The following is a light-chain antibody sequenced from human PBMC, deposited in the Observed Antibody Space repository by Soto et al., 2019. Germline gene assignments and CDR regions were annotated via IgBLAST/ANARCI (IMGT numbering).Light chain of an antibody. CDR3: CSYAGSYTLV. Sequence: QAVVTQPPSASGTPGQRVTISCSGSRSNIGSNTVTWYQQLPGTAPKLLIHSNDQRPSGVPDRFSGSKSGTSASLAISGLQSEDEADYYCCSYAGSYTLVFGGGTKLTVL. J-gene: IGLJ2*01. CDR1: RSNIGSNT. V-gene: IGLV1-44*01. CDR2: SND.